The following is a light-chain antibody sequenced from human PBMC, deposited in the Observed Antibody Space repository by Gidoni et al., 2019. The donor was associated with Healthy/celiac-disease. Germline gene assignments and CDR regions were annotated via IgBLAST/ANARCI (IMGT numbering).Light chain of an antibody. CDR2: GAS. CDR3: QQYNNWPSWT. J-gene: IGKJ1*01. V-gene: IGKV3-15*01. CDR1: QSVSSN. Sequence: EIVMTQSPATLSVSPGERATLSCRASQSVSSNLAWYQQKPGQAPRLLIYGASTRATGIPARFSGSGSGTDFTLTISSLQSEDFAVYYCQQYNNWPSWTFXXXTKVESK.